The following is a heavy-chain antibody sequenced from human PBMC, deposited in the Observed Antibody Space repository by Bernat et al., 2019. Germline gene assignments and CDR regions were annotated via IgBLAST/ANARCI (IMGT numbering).Heavy chain of an antibody. J-gene: IGHJ3*02. D-gene: IGHD2-15*01. Sequence: QLQLQESGPGLVKPSETLSLTCTVSGGSISSSSYYWGWIRQPPGKGLEWIGSIYYSGSTYYNPSLKSRVTISVDTSKNQFSLKLRYVTAADTAVYYCARLETYCSGGSCYNLGAFDIWGQGKMVTVSS. CDR2: IYYSGST. CDR1: GGSISSSSYY. CDR3: ARLETYCSGGSCYNLGAFDI. V-gene: IGHV4-39*01.